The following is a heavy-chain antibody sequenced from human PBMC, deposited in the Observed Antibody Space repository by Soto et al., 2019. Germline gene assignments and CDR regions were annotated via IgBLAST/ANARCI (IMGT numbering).Heavy chain of an antibody. D-gene: IGHD1-7*01. CDR2: ISGDGSST. CDR3: ARSVPGTYGAFDL. Sequence: GGSLRLSCAASEFTFRSYWMPWVRQSPGKGLVWVSRISGDGSSTNYADSVKGRFTISRDNAKNTVYLQIDSLRAEDTAVYYCARSVPGTYGAFDLWGQGTMVTVSS. V-gene: IGHV3-74*01. J-gene: IGHJ3*01. CDR1: EFTFRSYW.